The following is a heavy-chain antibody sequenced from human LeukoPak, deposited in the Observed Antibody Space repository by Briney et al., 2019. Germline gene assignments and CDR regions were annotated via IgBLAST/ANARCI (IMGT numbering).Heavy chain of an antibody. Sequence: PGGSLRLSCAASGFIVSSNYMSWVRQAPGKGLEWVSVISSGGNTYYADSVKGRFTISRDNSKNTVFLQMNSLRAEDTAVYYYAREVRGYYFDYWGQGTLVTVSS. CDR2: ISSGGNT. J-gene: IGHJ4*02. D-gene: IGHD3-22*01. V-gene: IGHV3-53*01. CDR1: GFIVSSNY. CDR3: AREVRGYYFDY.